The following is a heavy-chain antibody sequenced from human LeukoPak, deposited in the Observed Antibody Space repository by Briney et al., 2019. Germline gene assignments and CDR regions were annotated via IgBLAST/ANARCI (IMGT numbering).Heavy chain of an antibody. CDR2: ISAYNGNT. V-gene: IGHV1-18*01. CDR1: GYTVTSYG. J-gene: IGHJ6*03. CDR3: AREGQSRVYYYYMDV. Sequence: ASVKVSCKASGYTVTSYGISWVRQAPGQGLEWMGWISAYNGNTNYAQKLQGRVTMTTDTSTSTAYMELRSLRSDDTAVYYCAREGQSRVYYYYMDVWGKGTTVTVSS.